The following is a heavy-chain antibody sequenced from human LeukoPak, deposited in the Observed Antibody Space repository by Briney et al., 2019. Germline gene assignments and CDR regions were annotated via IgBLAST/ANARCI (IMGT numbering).Heavy chain of an antibody. CDR3: ARGTMVRGVIRWFDP. CDR2: IYHSGST. V-gene: IGHV4-30-2*01. D-gene: IGHD3-10*01. Sequence: SQTLSLTCAVSGGSISSGGYSWSWIRQPPGKGLEWIGYIYHSGSTYYNPSLKSRVTISVDRSKIQFSLKLSSVTAADTAVYYCARGTMVRGVIRWFDPWGQGTLVTVSS. CDR1: GGSISSGGYS. J-gene: IGHJ5*02.